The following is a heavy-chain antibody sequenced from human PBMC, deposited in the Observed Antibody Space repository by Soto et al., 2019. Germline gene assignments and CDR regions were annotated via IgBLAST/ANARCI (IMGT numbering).Heavy chain of an antibody. CDR1: GFTFSSYA. CDR3: AKDPGYSYYYYYGMDV. D-gene: IGHD5-18*01. CDR2: ISGSGGST. J-gene: IGHJ6*02. V-gene: IGHV3-23*01. Sequence: XGSLRLSCAASGFTFSSYAMSWVRQAPGKGLEWVSAISGSGGSTYYADSVKGRFTISRDNSKNTLYLQMNSLRAEDTAVYYCAKDPGYSYYYYYGMDVWGQGTTVTVSS.